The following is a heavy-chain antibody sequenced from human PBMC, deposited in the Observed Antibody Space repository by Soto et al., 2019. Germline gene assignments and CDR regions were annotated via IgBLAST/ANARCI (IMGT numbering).Heavy chain of an antibody. D-gene: IGHD6-19*01. V-gene: IGHV1-2*02. J-gene: IGHJ5*02. Sequence: ASVKVSCKASGYTFTGYYMHWVQQAPGQGLEWMGWINPNSGGTNYAQKFQGRVTMTRDTSISTAYMELSRLRSDDTAVYYCARGAVAVYNWFDPWGQGTLVTVSS. CDR3: ARGAVAVYNWFDP. CDR2: INPNSGGT. CDR1: GYTFTGYY.